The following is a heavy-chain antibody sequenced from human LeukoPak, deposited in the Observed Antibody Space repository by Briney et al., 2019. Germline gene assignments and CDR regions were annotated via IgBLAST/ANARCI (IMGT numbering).Heavy chain of an antibody. V-gene: IGHV4-30-4*01. Sequence: SQTLSLTCTVSGDSLSRGDYYWSWIRQPPGKGLEWIGHIYYSGSTYYNPSVKSRVTISVDTSKNQLSLKLSSVTAADTAVYYCARERVTWIQLEYYFYYWGEGTLVAVSS. CDR2: IYYSGST. CDR1: GDSLSRGDYY. J-gene: IGHJ4*02. CDR3: ARERVTWIQLEYYFYY. D-gene: IGHD5-18*01.